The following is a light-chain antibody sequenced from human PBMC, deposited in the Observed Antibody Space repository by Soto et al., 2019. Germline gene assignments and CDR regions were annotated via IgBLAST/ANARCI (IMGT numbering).Light chain of an antibody. CDR1: QSVSSN. CDR2: GAS. Sequence: EIVMTQSPVTLSVSPGERATLSCRASQSVSSNLAWYQQKPGQAPRLLIYGASSRATGIPDRFSGSGSGTDFTLTITRLEPEDFAVYYCQQYRRSSITFGQGTRLEIK. CDR3: QQYRRSSIT. J-gene: IGKJ5*01. V-gene: IGKV3-20*01.